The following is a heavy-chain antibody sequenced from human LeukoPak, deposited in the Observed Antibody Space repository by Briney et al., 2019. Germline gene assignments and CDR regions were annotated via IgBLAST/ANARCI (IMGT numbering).Heavy chain of an antibody. CDR2: IKQDGSEK. CDR3: AKDAGGDYYGSGSYYALAP. D-gene: IGHD3-10*01. Sequence: GGSLRLSCAASGFTFSSYWMSWVRQAPGKGLEWVANIKQDGSEKYYVDSVKGRFIISRDSSKNTLYLQMNSLRAEDTSIYYCAKDAGGDYYGSGSYYALAPWGQGTLVTVSS. J-gene: IGHJ5*02. V-gene: IGHV3-7*03. CDR1: GFTFSSYW.